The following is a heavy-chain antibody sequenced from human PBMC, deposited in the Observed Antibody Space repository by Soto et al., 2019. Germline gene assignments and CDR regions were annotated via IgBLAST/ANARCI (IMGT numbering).Heavy chain of an antibody. Sequence: PVGSLRLSCAASGFTFSSYGMHWVRQAPGKGLEWVAVISYDGSNKYYADSVKGRFTISRDNSKNTLYLQMNSLRAEDTAVYYCAKGGLHFDYWGQGTLVTVS. V-gene: IGHV3-30*18. CDR2: ISYDGSNK. J-gene: IGHJ4*02. CDR1: GFTFSSYG. CDR3: AKGGLHFDY. D-gene: IGHD3-16*01.